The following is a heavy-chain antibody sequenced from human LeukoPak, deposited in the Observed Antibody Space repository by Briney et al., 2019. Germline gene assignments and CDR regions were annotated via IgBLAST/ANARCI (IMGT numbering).Heavy chain of an antibody. V-gene: IGHV1-8*02. CDR1: GGTLSSYA. D-gene: IGHD1-26*01. J-gene: IGHJ6*03. CDR3: AIESAGADFNYYYMDV. CDR2: MNPNSGNT. Sequence: ASVKVSCKASGGTLSSYAISWVRQAPGQGLEWMGWMNPNSGNTGYAQKFQGRVTMTRNTSISTAYMELSSLRSEDTAVYYCAIESAGADFNYYYMDVWGKGTTVTISS.